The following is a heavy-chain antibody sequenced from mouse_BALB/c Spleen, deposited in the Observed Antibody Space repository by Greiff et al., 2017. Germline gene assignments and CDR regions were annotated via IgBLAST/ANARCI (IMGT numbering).Heavy chain of an antibody. V-gene: IGHV5-9-4*01. D-gene: IGHD1-1*01. CDR3: ARADYGSRYYAMDY. J-gene: IGHJ4*01. CDR2: ISSGGSYT. CDR1: GFTFSSYA. Sequence: EVQVVESGGGLVKPGGSLKLSCAASGFTFSSYAMSWVRQSPEKRLEWVAEISSGGSYTYYPDTVTGRFTISRDNAKNTLYLEMSSLRSEDTAMYYCARADYGSRYYAMDYWGQGTSVTVSP.